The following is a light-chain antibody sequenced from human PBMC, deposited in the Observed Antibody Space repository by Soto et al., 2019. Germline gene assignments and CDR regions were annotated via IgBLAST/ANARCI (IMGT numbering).Light chain of an antibody. CDR3: QQYNTYV. CDR1: QTISSW. J-gene: IGKJ1*01. V-gene: IGKV1-5*01. CDR2: DAS. Sequence: ILLTQSPSSLSGSVGDRVTITCRASQTISSWLAWYQQKPGKAPKLLIYDASSLKSGVPSRFSGSGSGTEFTLTISDLQPGDFATYFCQQYNTYVFGQGTKVDIK.